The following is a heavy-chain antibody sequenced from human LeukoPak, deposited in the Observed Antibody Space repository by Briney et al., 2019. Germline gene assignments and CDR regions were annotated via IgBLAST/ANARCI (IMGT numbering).Heavy chain of an antibody. V-gene: IGHV3-33*01. Sequence: GGSLRLSCAPSGFTFSNYVIHWVRQAPGKGLECVTLIWYDGSNQHYAAAVKGRFTISRDNSKNTLYLEMNSLRAEDAAVYFCAREGGSGSYSTFFDYWGQGTLVTVSS. CDR3: AREGGSGSYSTFFDY. J-gene: IGHJ4*02. CDR1: GFTFSNYV. D-gene: IGHD3-10*01. CDR2: IWYDGSNQ.